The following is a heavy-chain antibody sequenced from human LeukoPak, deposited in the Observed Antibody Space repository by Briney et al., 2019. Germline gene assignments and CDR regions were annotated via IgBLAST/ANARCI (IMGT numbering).Heavy chain of an antibody. D-gene: IGHD3-3*01. Sequence: GGSLRLSCAASGFTFSSHWMTWIRQAPGKGLEWVASIKKDVDEKYYVDSVKGRFTISRDNAKNSLYLHMNSLRVEDTAVYYCAADITIFGVVIQTPLNYWGQGTLVTVSS. V-gene: IGHV3-7*01. CDR1: GFTFSSHW. CDR2: IKKDVDEK. CDR3: AADITIFGVVIQTPLNY. J-gene: IGHJ4*02.